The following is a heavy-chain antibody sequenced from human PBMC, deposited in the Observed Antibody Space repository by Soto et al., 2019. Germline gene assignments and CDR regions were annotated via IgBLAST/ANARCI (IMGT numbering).Heavy chain of an antibody. J-gene: IGHJ1*01. V-gene: IGHV1-8*01. CDR3: ARGPRQQLVIAEYFQH. CDR1: GYTFTSYD. CDR2: MNPNSGNT. D-gene: IGHD6-13*01. Sequence: QVQLVQSGAEVKKPGASVKVSCKASGYTFTSYDINWVRQATGQGLEWMGWMNPNSGNTGYAQKFQGRVTMTRNTSISTAHMELSSLRSEDTAVYYCARGPRQQLVIAEYFQHWGQGTLVTVSS.